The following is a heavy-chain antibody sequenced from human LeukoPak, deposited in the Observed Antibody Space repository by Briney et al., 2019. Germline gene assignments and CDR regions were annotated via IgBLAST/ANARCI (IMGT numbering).Heavy chain of an antibody. J-gene: IGHJ6*03. CDR2: IRSSSSTI. Sequence: GGSLRLSCVASGFTFSSYSMNWVRQAPGKGLEWVSYIRSSSSTIYYADSVKGRFTISRDNAKNSLYLQMNSLGAEDTAVYYCARAQYSSSFNPEYYYYMDVWGKGTTVTVSS. D-gene: IGHD6-13*01. CDR1: GFTFSSYS. CDR3: ARAQYSSSFNPEYYYYMDV. V-gene: IGHV3-48*04.